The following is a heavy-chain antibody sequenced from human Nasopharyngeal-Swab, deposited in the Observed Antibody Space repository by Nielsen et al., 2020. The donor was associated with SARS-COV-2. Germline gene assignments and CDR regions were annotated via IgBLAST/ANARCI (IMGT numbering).Heavy chain of an antibody. J-gene: IGHJ6*03. D-gene: IGHD5-18*01. CDR2: ISYDGSNK. Sequence: GESLKISWAASGFTFSSYGMHWGRQASGKGLEWVAVISYDGSNKYYADSVKGRFTISRDNSKNTLYLQMNSLRAEDTAVYYCAKDWGYKSDYYYYMDVWGKGTTVTVSS. CDR3: AKDWGYKSDYYYYMDV. V-gene: IGHV3-30*18. CDR1: GFTFSSYG.